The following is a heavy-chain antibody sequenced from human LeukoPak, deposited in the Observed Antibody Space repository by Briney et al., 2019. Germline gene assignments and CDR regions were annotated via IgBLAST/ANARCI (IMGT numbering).Heavy chain of an antibody. V-gene: IGHV4-4*07. J-gene: IGHJ6*03. CDR2: IYTSGST. CDR3: ARLYSSSSFYYYYYMDV. CDR1: GGSISSYY. Sequence: SETLSLTCTVSGGSISSYYWSWIRQPAGKGLEWIGRIYTSGSTNYNPSLKSRVTMSVDTSKNQFSLKLSSVTAADTAVYYCARLYSSSSFYYYYYMDVWGKGTTVTVSS. D-gene: IGHD6-6*01.